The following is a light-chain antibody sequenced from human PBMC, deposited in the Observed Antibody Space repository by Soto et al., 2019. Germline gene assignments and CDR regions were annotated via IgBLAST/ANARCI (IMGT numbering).Light chain of an antibody. CDR3: QSYDSSLGYV. CDR2: GNN. Sequence: QAVVTQPPSVSGAPGQRVTISCTGSSTNIGARYDVHWYQQLPGTAPKLLIYGNNNRPSGVPDRFSGSRSGTSASLAITGLQAEDEADYHCQSYDSSLGYVFGTGTKLTVL. J-gene: IGLJ1*01. CDR1: STNIGARYD. V-gene: IGLV1-40*01.